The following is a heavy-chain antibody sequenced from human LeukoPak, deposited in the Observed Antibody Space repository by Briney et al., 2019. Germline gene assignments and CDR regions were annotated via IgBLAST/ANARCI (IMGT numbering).Heavy chain of an antibody. J-gene: IGHJ4*02. CDR1: GGSISSSSYY. CDR2: IYYSGST. Sequence: SETLSLICTVSGGSISSSSYYWGWIRQPPGKGLEWIGSIYYSGSTYYNPSLKSRVTIPVDTSKNQFSLKLSSVTAADTAVYYCARGAQGFDYWGQGTLVTVSS. V-gene: IGHV4-39*01. CDR3: ARGAQGFDY.